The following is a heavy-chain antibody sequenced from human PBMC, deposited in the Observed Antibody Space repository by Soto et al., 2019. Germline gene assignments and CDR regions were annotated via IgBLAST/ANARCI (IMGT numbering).Heavy chain of an antibody. CDR1: GFTFSDYY. V-gene: IGHV3-11*01. CDR3: AREWMQSLRNMDV. J-gene: IGHJ6*02. D-gene: IGHD5-18*01. CDR2: ISSYGRTI. Sequence: QVQLVESGGGSVTPGGSLRLSCAASGFTFSDYYMSWIRQAPGKGLEWVAYISSYGRTIYYADSVKGRFTISRDNAKNSRYLQMSSLRAEDTAVYYCAREWMQSLRNMDVWGQGTTVTVS.